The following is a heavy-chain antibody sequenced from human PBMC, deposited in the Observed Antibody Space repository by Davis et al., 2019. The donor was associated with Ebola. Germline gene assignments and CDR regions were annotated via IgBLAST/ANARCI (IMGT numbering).Heavy chain of an antibody. V-gene: IGHV1-18*01. D-gene: IGHD6-13*01. CDR1: GYTFVDYG. Sequence: ASVKVSCKASGYTFVDYGISWVRQAPGQGLEWMGWISAYYGTTRYALKVEGRVAMTRDTSTRTAYMELRSLRHDDTAVYYCVSERAAGTAGAYVYFQYWGQGTLVTVSS. CDR2: ISAYYGTT. J-gene: IGHJ1*01. CDR3: VSERAAGTAGAYVYFQY.